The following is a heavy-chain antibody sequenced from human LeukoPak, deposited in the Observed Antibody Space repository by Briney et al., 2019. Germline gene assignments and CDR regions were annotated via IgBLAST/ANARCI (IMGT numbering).Heavy chain of an antibody. V-gene: IGHV3-21*04. CDR1: GFTFSTYS. CDR2: ISSSSTYI. D-gene: IGHD3-16*01. CDR3: ARTDRTGALGRFRMRSDAFDI. J-gene: IGHJ3*02. Sequence: GGSLRLSCAASGFTFSTYSMNWVRQAPGKGLEWVSFISSSSTYIYYADSVKGRFTIFRDNAKNSLYLQMSSLRAEDTAVYYCARTDRTGALGRFRMRSDAFDIWGQGTMVTVSS.